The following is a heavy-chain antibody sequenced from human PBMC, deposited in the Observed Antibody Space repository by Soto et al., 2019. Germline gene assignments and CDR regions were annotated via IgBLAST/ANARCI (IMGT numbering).Heavy chain of an antibody. V-gene: IGHV4-34*01. D-gene: IGHD3-10*01. CDR1: GGSFSGYY. Sequence: SETLSLTCAVYGGSFSGYYWSWIRQPPGKGLEWIGEINHSGSTNYNPSLKSRVTISVDTSKNQFSLKLSSVTAADTAVYYCARGFYYGSGSYYYYYYGMDVWGQGTTVTVSS. CDR3: ARGFYYGSGSYYYYYYGMDV. CDR2: INHSGST. J-gene: IGHJ6*02.